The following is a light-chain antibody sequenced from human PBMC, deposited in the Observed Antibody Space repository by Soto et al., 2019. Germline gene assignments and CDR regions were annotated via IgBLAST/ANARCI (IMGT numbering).Light chain of an antibody. V-gene: IGKV3-11*01. CDR2: DTS. Sequence: EIVLTQSPATLSLSPGDSATLSCRASQSVSSRLAWFQQKPGQAPRLLIYDTSTRATGIPARFSGSGSGTDFTLTISSLEPEDFELYYCQQRSNWPFFTFGPGTKVDIK. CDR3: QQRSNWPFFT. CDR1: QSVSSR. J-gene: IGKJ3*01.